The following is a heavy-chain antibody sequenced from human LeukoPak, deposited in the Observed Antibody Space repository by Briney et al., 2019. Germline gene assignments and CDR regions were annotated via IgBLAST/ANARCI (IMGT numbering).Heavy chain of an antibody. V-gene: IGHV1-2*02. Sequence: ASVKVSCKASGYTFTGYYMHWVRQAPGQGLEWMGWINPNSGGTNYAQKFQGRVTMTRDTSISTAYMELSRLRSDDTAVYYCTRDPETTVRGVREDNWFDPWGQGTLVTVSS. D-gene: IGHD3-10*01. J-gene: IGHJ5*02. CDR1: GYTFTGYY. CDR2: INPNSGGT. CDR3: TRDPETTVRGVREDNWFDP.